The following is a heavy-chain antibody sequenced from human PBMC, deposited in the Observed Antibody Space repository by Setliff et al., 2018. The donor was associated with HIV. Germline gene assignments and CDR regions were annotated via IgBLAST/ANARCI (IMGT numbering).Heavy chain of an antibody. CDR2: IYYSYSSGST. V-gene: IGHV4-39*01. CDR1: AGSISSSNYY. Sequence: PSETLSLTCTVSAGSISSSNYYWGWIRQPPGKGLEWIGSIYYSYSSGSTYYNPSLKSRFTISRDNSKNTLYLQMNSLRAEDTAIYYCAKNPGRSGYYDWGQGTLVTVSS. D-gene: IGHD3-22*01. CDR3: AKNPGRSGYYD. J-gene: IGHJ4*02.